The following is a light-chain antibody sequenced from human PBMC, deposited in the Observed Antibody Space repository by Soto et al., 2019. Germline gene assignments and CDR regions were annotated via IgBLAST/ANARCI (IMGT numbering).Light chain of an antibody. CDR1: SSDVGGYNY. V-gene: IGLV2-14*01. CDR3: SSYTRSSTPL. CDR2: EVS. J-gene: IGLJ2*01. Sequence: QSALTQPASVSGSPGQSITISCTGTSSDVGGYNYVSWYQQHPGKAPKLMIYEVSNRPSGVSNRFSGSKSGNTASLTISGLQAEVEADYYCSSYTRSSTPLFGGGTKLTVL.